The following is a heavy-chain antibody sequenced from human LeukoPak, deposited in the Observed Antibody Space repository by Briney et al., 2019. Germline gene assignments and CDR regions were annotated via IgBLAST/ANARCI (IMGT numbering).Heavy chain of an antibody. CDR2: INHRGST. J-gene: IGHJ4*02. Sequence: KPSETLSLTCAVYGGSFSGYYWSWIRQPPGKGLEWIGEINHRGSTNHNPSLKSRVTISVDTSKNQFSLKLSSVTAADTAVYYCARQRSGARYYYDTSGYRTNGYYFDYWGQGTLVTVSS. D-gene: IGHD3-22*01. V-gene: IGHV4-34*01. CDR3: ARQRSGARYYYDTSGYRTNGYYFDY. CDR1: GGSFSGYY.